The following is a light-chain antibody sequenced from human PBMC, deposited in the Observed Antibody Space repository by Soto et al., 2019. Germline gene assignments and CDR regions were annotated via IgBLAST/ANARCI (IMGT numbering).Light chain of an antibody. CDR3: QQRYNWPT. CDR2: DAS. J-gene: IGKJ4*01. Sequence: EIVLTQSPATLSLSPGERATLSCRASQSVSSYLAWYQQKPGQAPRLLIYDASNRASGTPARFSGSGSGTDFTLTISSLEPEDSAVYYCQQRYNWPTFGGGTKVDIK. CDR1: QSVSSY. V-gene: IGKV3-11*01.